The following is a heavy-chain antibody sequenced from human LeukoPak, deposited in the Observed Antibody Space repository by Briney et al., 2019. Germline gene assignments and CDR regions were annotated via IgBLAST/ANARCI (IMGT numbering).Heavy chain of an antibody. CDR1: GGSISSGGYY. V-gene: IGHV4-61*08. J-gene: IGHJ4*02. Sequence: SETLSLTCPVSGGSISSGGYYWSWIRHPPGKGLEWIGYIYYSGSTNYNPSLKSRVTISVDTSKNQFSLKLSSVTAADTAVYYCARDFPRVVRGVIIRYFDYWGQGTLVTVSS. CDR2: IYYSGST. CDR3: ARDFPRVVRGVIIRYFDY. D-gene: IGHD3-10*01.